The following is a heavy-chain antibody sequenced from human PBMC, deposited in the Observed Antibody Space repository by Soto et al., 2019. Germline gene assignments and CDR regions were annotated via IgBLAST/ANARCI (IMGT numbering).Heavy chain of an antibody. Sequence: PGGSLRLSCAASGFTFSSYSMNWVRQAPGKGLEWVSYSSSSSSTIYYADSVKGRFTISRDNAKNSLYLQMNSLSAEDTAVYYCARHTVAAKTDFDHWGQGTLVTVSS. J-gene: IGHJ4*02. V-gene: IGHV3-48*01. CDR1: GFTFSSYS. CDR2: SSSSSSTI. CDR3: ARHTVAAKTDFDH. D-gene: IGHD6-25*01.